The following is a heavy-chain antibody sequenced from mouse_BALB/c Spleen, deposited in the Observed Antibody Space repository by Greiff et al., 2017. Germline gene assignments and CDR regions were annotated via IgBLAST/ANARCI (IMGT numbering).Heavy chain of an antibody. CDR1: GISITTGNYR. J-gene: IGHJ2*01. Sequence: EVMLVESGPGLVKPSQTVSLTCTVTGISITTGNYRWSWIRQFPGNKLEWIGYIYYSGTITYNPSLTSRTTITRDTSKNQFFLEMNSLTAEDTATYYCARDYYLYYFDYWGQGTTLTVSS. V-gene: IGHV3-5*02. D-gene: IGHD2-1*01. CDR2: IYYSGTI. CDR3: ARDYYLYYFDY.